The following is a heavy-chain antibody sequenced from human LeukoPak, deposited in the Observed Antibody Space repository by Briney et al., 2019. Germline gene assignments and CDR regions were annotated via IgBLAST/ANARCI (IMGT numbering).Heavy chain of an antibody. CDR2: IYSGGST. V-gene: IGHV3-66*02. CDR3: ARGRRYGVHWYYGMDV. J-gene: IGHJ6*02. D-gene: IGHD3-16*02. Sequence: GGSLRLSCAASGVTVSSNYMSWVRQAPGKGLEWVSVIYSGGSTYYADSVKGRFTISRDNSKNSLYLQMNSLRAEDTAVYDCARGRRYGVHWYYGMDVWGQGTTVTVSS. CDR1: GVTVSSNY.